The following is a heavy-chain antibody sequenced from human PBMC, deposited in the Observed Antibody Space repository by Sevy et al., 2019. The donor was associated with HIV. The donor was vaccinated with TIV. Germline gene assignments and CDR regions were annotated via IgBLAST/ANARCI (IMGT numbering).Heavy chain of an antibody. CDR1: GFTFSNAW. CDR2: IKSKTDGGTT. D-gene: IGHD6-6*01. Sequence: GGCLRLSCAASGFTFSNAWMSWVRQAPGKGLEWVGRIKSKTDGGTTDYAAPVKGRFTISRDDSKNTLYLQMNSLKTEDTAVYYCTTDSSVTPFLQDDVWGQGTTVTVSS. CDR3: TTDSSVTPFLQDDV. J-gene: IGHJ6*02. V-gene: IGHV3-15*01.